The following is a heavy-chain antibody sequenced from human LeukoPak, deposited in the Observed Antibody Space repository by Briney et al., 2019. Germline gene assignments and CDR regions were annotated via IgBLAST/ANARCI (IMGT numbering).Heavy chain of an antibody. V-gene: IGHV3-20*04. D-gene: IGHD3-22*01. CDR2: INWNGGST. J-gene: IGHJ6*03. CDR1: GFIFEDYG. Sequence: GGSLRLSCVASGFIFEDYGMTWVRQAPGKGLEWASGINWNGGSTDYADSVKGRFTIFRDNAKKSMYLQMNSLRAEDTALYYCARSDSSGYYYYMDVWGKGTTVTVSS. CDR3: ARSDSSGYYYYMDV.